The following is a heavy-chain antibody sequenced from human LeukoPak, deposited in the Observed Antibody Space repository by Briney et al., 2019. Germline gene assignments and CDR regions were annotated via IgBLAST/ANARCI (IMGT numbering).Heavy chain of an antibody. J-gene: IGHJ6*03. CDR3: ARTLEYSSGWHDYYYYYMDV. CDR2: IIPIFGTA. Sequence: SVKVSCKASGGTFSSYAISWVRQAPGQGLEWMGGIIPIFGTANYAQKFQGRVTITTDESTSTAYMGLSSLRSEDTAVYYCARTLEYSSGWHDYYYYYMDVWGKGTTVTVSS. D-gene: IGHD6-19*01. V-gene: IGHV1-69*05. CDR1: GGTFSSYA.